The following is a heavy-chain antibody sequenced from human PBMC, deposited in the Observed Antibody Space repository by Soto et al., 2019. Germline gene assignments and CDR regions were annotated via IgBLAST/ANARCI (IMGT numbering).Heavy chain of an antibody. D-gene: IGHD3-10*01. CDR1: GFTLSSYG. CDR3: ADPGSTDLDV. CDR2: ISNDGSKK. Sequence: QVRLVESRGGVVKPGRSLRLSCAASGFTLSSYGMHWVRQAPGKGLEWVAVISNDGSKKYYAASVKGRFPISRDNSNNMLYLQMNSLRYEDTAVYYCADPGSTDLDVWGQGTTCTVYS. V-gene: IGHV3-30*03. J-gene: IGHJ6*02.